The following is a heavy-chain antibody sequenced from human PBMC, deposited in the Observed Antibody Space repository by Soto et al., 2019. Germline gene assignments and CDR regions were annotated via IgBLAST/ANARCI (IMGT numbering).Heavy chain of an antibody. J-gene: IGHJ6*02. CDR3: ARDSVGAPLDV. CDR1: GGSFSGYY. Sequence: PSETLPLTCAVYGGSFSGYYWSWIRQPPGKGLEWIGEINHSGSTNYNPSLKSRVTISVDTSKNQFSLKLSSVTAADTAVYYCARDSVGAPLDVWGQGTTVTVSS. CDR2: INHSGST. D-gene: IGHD3-16*01. V-gene: IGHV4-34*01.